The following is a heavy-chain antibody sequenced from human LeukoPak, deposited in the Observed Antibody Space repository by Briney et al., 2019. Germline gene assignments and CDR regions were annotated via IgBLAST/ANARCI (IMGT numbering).Heavy chain of an antibody. V-gene: IGHV3-23*01. CDR2: ISGGGGST. CDR1: AFTFSSYA. Sequence: SGGSLRLSCAASAFTFSSYAMSWVRQAPGKGLEWVSVISGGGGSTFYADSVKGRFTISRDYSKNTLYLQMNSLRAEDTAIYYCARGVSSGLYYFDYWGQGTLVTVSS. J-gene: IGHJ4*02. CDR3: ARGVSSGLYYFDY. D-gene: IGHD6-19*01.